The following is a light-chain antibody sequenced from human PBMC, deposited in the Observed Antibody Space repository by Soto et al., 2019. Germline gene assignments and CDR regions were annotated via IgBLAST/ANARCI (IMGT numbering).Light chain of an antibody. J-gene: IGLJ2*01. V-gene: IGLV2-14*03. CDR2: DVS. Sequence: QSALTQPASVSGSPGQSITIPCTGTSSDVGGYNYVSWYQQHPGKAPKLMIYDVSNRPSGVSYRFSGSKSGNTASLTISGLQAEDEADYYCSSYTSSSTLFGGGTKVTVL. CDR1: SSDVGGYNY. CDR3: SSYTSSSTL.